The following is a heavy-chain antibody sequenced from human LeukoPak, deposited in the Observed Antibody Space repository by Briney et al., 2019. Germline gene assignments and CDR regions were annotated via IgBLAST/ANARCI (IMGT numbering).Heavy chain of an antibody. CDR1: GFTFSSYW. Sequence: GGSLRLSCAASGFTFSSYWMHWVRQAPGKGLVWVSRINSDGSSTNYADSVKGRFTVSRDNAKNTLHLQMNSLRAEDTAVYYCARGARGSGTASDYWGQGTLVTVSS. CDR2: INSDGSST. D-gene: IGHD3-10*01. J-gene: IGHJ4*02. CDR3: ARGARGSGTASDY. V-gene: IGHV3-74*01.